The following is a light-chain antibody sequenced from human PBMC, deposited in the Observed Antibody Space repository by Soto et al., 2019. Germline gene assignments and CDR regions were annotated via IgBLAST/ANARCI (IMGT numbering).Light chain of an antibody. CDR2: EVS. CDR3: SSYTTISTTYV. J-gene: IGLJ1*01. Sequence: QSVLTQPASVSGSPGQSITISCTGTSSDVGNYNYVSWYQQHPGKAPKLMIFEVSNRPSGVSNRFSGSKSGNTASLTISGLQPEDEADYYCSSYTTISTTYVFGNGTKVTV. V-gene: IGLV2-14*01. CDR1: SSDVGNYNY.